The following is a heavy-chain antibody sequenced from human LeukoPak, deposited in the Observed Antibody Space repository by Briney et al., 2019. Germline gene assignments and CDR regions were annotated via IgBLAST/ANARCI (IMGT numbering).Heavy chain of an antibody. CDR2: ISAYNGNT. CDR3: ARDHRLWSNAEYFQH. CDR1: GYTFTSYG. D-gene: IGHD5-18*01. Sequence: GASVKVSCKASGYTFTSYGISWVRQAPGQGLEWMGWISAYNGNTNYAQKLQGRVTMTTDTSTSTAYMELRSLRSDDTAVYYCARDHRLWSNAEYFQHWGQGTLVTVSS. V-gene: IGHV1-18*01. J-gene: IGHJ1*01.